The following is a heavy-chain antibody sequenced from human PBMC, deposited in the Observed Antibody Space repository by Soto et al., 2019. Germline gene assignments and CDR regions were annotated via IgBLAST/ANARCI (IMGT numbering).Heavy chain of an antibody. CDR2: IYYSGST. J-gene: IGHJ4*02. CDR3: ARGRLVPAVNFDY. CDR1: GGSISSRSYY. D-gene: IGHD2-2*01. Sequence: SETLALTFTVSGGSISSRSYYLGWTRQPPGKGLEWSGSIYYSGSTYYNPSLKSRVTISVDGSKNQFSLKVNSVTAADTAVYYCARGRLVPAVNFDYWGLGTLVTVS. V-gene: IGHV4-39*07.